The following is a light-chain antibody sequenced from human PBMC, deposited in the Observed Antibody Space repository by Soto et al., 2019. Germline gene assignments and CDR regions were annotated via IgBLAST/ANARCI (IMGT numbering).Light chain of an antibody. CDR1: QSVRSRY. CDR3: QQYDSSPLT. J-gene: IGKJ4*01. CDR2: GSS. V-gene: IGKV3-20*01. Sequence: EIVLTQSPGTLSLSPGARATLSFSSSQSVRSRYLAWYQQKPGQAPRLLIYGSSSRATGIPDRFSGGGSGTDFTLTISRLEPEDFAVYYCQQYDSSPLTFGGGTKVDIK.